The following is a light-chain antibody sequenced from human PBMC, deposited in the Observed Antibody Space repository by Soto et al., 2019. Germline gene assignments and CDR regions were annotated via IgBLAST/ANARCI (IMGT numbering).Light chain of an antibody. V-gene: IGLV2-14*01. J-gene: IGLJ2*01. Sequence: QSALTQPASVSGSPGQSITISCTGTSSDVGAYNYVSWYQQHPGKAPKLMIYDVSNRPSGVSDRFSGSKSGNTASLTISGLQAEDEADYYCSSYTSSSTLLVGGGTKLTVL. CDR3: SSYTSSSTLL. CDR1: SSDVGAYNY. CDR2: DVS.